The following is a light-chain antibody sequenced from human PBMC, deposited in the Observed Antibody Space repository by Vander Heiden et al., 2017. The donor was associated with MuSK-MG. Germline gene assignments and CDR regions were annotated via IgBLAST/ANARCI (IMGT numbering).Light chain of an antibody. CDR2: DAS. V-gene: IGKV1-33*01. J-gene: IGKJ4*01. CDR3: QQYDNRPLT. CDR1: QEIKKY. Sequence: DIQMTQSPSSLSASIGDRVTITCQASQEIKKYLNWYQQKPGKAPELLIYDASNLETGVSSRFTGGGYGTDFSFTISRLQPEDIATYYCQQYDNRPLTFGGGTKVEI.